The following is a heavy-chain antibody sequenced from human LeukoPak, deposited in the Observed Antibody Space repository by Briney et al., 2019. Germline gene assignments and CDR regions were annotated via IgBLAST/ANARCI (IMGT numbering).Heavy chain of an antibody. V-gene: IGHV3-21*01. CDR3: VRVSGRLERQSDLDY. J-gene: IGHJ4*02. Sequence: PGGSLRLSCAASGFTFGTSTMNWVRQAPGKGLEWVSSICPRSTYIYYGDPVKGRFTISRDNAENSLSSQMDSLRAEDTAVYYCVRVSGRLERQSDLDYWGQGTLVTVSS. CDR1: GFTFGTST. CDR2: ICPRSTYI. D-gene: IGHD1-1*01.